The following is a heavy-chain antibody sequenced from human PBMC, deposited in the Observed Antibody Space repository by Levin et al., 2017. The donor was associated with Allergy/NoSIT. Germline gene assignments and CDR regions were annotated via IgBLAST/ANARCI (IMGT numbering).Heavy chain of an antibody. CDR2: ISAYNGNT. D-gene: IGHD4-17*01. CDR1: GYTFTSYG. Sequence: GESLKISCKASGYTFTSYGISWVRQAPGQGLEWMGWISAYNGNTNYAQKLQGRVTMTTDTSTSTAYMELRSLRSDDTAVYYCARGEDDYGDYFQHWGQGTLVTVSS. V-gene: IGHV1-18*01. J-gene: IGHJ1*01. CDR3: ARGEDDYGDYFQH.